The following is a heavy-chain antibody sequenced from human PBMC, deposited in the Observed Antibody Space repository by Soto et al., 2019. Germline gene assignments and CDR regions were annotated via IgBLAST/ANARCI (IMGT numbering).Heavy chain of an antibody. CDR2: INHRGYT. V-gene: IGHV4-34*02. J-gene: IGHJ5*02. CDR3: ARTDIVTTNWFDP. D-gene: IGHD5-12*01. CDR1: GESFIGYY. Sequence: QVHLQQWGAGLLKPSETLSLTCAVYGESFIGYYWTWIRQPPGKGLEWIGEINHRGYTNYNPSLKSRVTISIDTSKNQFSLKLTSVTVADTSVYYCARTDIVTTNWFDPWGRGTLVTVSS.